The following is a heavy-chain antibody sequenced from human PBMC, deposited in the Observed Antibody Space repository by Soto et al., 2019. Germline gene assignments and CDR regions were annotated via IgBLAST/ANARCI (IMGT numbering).Heavy chain of an antibody. CDR2: ISGSGGST. V-gene: IGHV3-23*01. J-gene: IGHJ4*02. CDR3: AKHIPGWYGGGDY. Sequence: EVQLLESGGGLVQPGGSLRLSCAASGFTFSTYGMSWVRQAPGKGLEWVSAISGSGGSTYYADSVKGRFTISRDNSKNTLYLQMNSLRAEDTAVYYCAKHIPGWYGGGDYWGQGTLVTVSS. D-gene: IGHD6-19*01. CDR1: GFTFSTYG.